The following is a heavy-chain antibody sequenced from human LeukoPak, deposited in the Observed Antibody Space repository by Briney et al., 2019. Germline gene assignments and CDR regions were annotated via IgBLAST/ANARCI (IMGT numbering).Heavy chain of an antibody. CDR2: IIPIFGIA. V-gene: IGHV1-69*04. CDR3: ARADCGGDCRDPYYYYGMDV. D-gene: IGHD2-21*02. Sequence: SVKVSCKASGGTFSSYAISWVRQAPGQGLEWMGRIIPIFGIANYAQKFQGRVTITADKSTSTAYMELSSLRSEDTAAYYCARADCGGDCRDPYYYYGMDVWGQGTTVTVSS. CDR1: GGTFSSYA. J-gene: IGHJ6*02.